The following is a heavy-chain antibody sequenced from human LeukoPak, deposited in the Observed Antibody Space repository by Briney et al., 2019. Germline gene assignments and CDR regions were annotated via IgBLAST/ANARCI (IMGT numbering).Heavy chain of an antibody. Sequence: SVKVSCKASGGTFSSYAFSWVRQAPGQGLEWMGGIIPIFGTANYAQKFQGRVTITTDESTSTAYMELSSLRSEDTAVYYCASGIAAGRTGGYWGQGTLVTVSS. CDR1: GGTFSSYA. V-gene: IGHV1-69*05. CDR3: ASGIAAGRTGGY. D-gene: IGHD6-13*01. J-gene: IGHJ4*02. CDR2: IIPIFGTA.